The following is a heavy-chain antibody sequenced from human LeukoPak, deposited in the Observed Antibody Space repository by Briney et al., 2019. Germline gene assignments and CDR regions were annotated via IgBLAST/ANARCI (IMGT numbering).Heavy chain of an antibody. V-gene: IGHV4-59*12. CDR1: GGSISSYY. CDR2: IYYSGST. Sequence: SETLSLTCTVSGGSISSYYWSWIRQPPGKGLEWIGSIYYSGSTYYNPSLKSRVTISVDTSKNQFSLKLSSVTAADTAVYYCAREANYYGSGSYVPYYYYYYMDVWGKGTTVTVSS. D-gene: IGHD3-10*01. J-gene: IGHJ6*03. CDR3: AREANYYGSGSYVPYYYYYYMDV.